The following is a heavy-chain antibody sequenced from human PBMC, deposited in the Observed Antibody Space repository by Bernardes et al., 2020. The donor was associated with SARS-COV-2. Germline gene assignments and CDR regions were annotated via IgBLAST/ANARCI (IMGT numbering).Heavy chain of an antibody. D-gene: IGHD3-10*01. CDR2: ISYEGSKK. Sequence: GGSLRLSCAASGFTFNNFGMHWVRQAPGKGLEWVAVISYEGSKKYYADSVEGRFTISKDNSKNTVYLEMNSLRPEDTAVYYCARGRYGAGQYYFDHWGKGTLVTVSS. J-gene: IGHJ4*02. CDR3: ARGRYGAGQYYFDH. CDR1: GFTFNNFG. V-gene: IGHV3-30*03.